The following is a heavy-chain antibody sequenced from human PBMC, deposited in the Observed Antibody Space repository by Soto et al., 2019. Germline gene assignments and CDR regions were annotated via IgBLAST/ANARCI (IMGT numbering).Heavy chain of an antibody. CDR3: ARAATIFGDMGY. J-gene: IGHJ4*02. D-gene: IGHD3-3*01. CDR2: ISSSGRII. V-gene: IGHV3-48*03. CDR1: GFILISYE. Sequence: VGSLRLSCAASGFILISYEMNCFLQSPVKVLEWVSYISSSGRIINYADSVKGRFTISRDNAKNSLYLQMNSLRAEDTAVYYCARAATIFGDMGYWGQGTLVTVSS.